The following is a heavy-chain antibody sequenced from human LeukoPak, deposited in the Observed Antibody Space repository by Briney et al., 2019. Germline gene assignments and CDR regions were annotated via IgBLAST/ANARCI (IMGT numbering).Heavy chain of an antibody. J-gene: IGHJ4*02. D-gene: IGHD3-3*01. CDR3: ARRSDYGDY. CDR2: ISAHNGNT. CDR1: GYTFTSFG. Sequence: ASVKVSCTASGYTFTSFGFTWVRQAPGQGLEWMGWISAHNGNTDYAQKLQGRVTLTTDTSTSTAYMELRSLRSDDTAVYYCARRSDYGDYWGQGTLVTVSS. V-gene: IGHV1-18*01.